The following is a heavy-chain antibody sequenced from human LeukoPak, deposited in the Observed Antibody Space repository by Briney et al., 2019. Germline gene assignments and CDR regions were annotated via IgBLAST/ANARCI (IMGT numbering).Heavy chain of an antibody. D-gene: IGHD3-10*01. V-gene: IGHV3-53*01. CDR3: ARASKDYLYAFDI. CDR2: IYSDGRT. CDR1: GFTVSSNY. Sequence: PGGSLRLSCAASGFTVSSNYMSWVRQAPGKGLEWVSVIYSDGRTYYADSVKGRFTISRDNSKNTLYLQMNSLRAEDTAVYYCARASKDYLYAFDIWGQGTMVTVSS. J-gene: IGHJ3*02.